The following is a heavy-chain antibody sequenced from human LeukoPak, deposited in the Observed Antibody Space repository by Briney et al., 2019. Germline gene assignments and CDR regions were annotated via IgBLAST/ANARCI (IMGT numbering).Heavy chain of an antibody. J-gene: IGHJ5*02. CDR1: GFTVSSNY. V-gene: IGHV3-66*01. CDR3: PRIRRFPNWFDP. CDR2: IYSGGST. D-gene: IGHD2-21*01. Sequence: GGSLRLSCAASGFTVSSNYMSWVRQAPGKGLEWVSVIYSGGSTYYADSVKGRFTISRDNSKNTLYLQMNSLRAEDTAVYYCPRIRRFPNWFDPWGQGTLVTVSS.